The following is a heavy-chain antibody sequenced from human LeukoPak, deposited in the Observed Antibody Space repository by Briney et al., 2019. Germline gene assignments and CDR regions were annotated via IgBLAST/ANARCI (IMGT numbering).Heavy chain of an antibody. CDR2: INHSGST. J-gene: IGHJ4*02. CDR3: ASSSSSWSREFDY. V-gene: IGHV4-34*01. CDR1: GGSFSGYY. D-gene: IGHD6-13*01. Sequence: SETLSLTCAVYGGSFSGYYWSWIRQPPGEGLEWIGEINHSGSTNYNPSLKSRVTISVDTSKNQFSLKLSSVTAADTAVYYCASSSSSWSREFDYWGQGTLVTVSS.